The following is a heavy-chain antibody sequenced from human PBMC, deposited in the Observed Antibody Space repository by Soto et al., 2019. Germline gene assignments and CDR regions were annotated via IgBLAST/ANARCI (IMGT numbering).Heavy chain of an antibody. CDR3: ASESGDNWTYEVD. D-gene: IGHD1-7*01. J-gene: IGHJ4*02. Sequence: QVQVKESGPGLVKPSETLSLTCTVSGGSITDYSWSWIRQSAGKGLEWLGRISINGNSHYHPSLRSRVTMSIETSKKQFSLNLRSVTAADTAVYYCASESGDNWTYEVDWGQGTLVTVSS. CDR2: ISINGNS. V-gene: IGHV4-4*07. CDR1: GGSITDYS.